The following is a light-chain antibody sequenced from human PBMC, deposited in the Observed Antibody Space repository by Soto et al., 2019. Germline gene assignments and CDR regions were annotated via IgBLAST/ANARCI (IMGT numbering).Light chain of an antibody. CDR1: QSVSSN. CDR2: GAS. J-gene: IGKJ1*01. V-gene: IGKV3-15*01. CDR3: QQFNNWPRT. Sequence: IALTHSPGTLSLSPWERATLSCRTSQSVSSNLAWYQQKPGQAPRLLIYGASTRASGIPARFSGSGSGTEFTLTISSLQSEDFAVYYCQQFNNWPRTFGQGTKVDIK.